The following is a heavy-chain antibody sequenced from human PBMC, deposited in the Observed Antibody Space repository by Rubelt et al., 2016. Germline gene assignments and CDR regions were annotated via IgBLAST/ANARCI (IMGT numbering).Heavy chain of an antibody. J-gene: IGHJ6*02. CDR2: IFSNDEK. D-gene: IGHD3-3*01. V-gene: IGHV2-26*01. Sequence: QVTLKESGPVLVKPTETLTLTCTVSGFSLSNARMGVSWIRQPPGKALEWLAHIFSNDEKSYSTSLKSRLTISKDTSKSQVVLTMTNMDPVDTATYYCARIGGITIFGVVIHYGMDVWGQGTTVTVSS. CDR1: GFSLSNARMG. CDR3: ARIGGITIFGVVIHYGMDV.